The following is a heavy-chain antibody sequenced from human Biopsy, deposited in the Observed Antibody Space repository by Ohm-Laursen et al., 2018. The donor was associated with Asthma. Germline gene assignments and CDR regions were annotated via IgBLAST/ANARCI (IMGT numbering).Heavy chain of an antibody. D-gene: IGHD7-27*01. V-gene: IGHV3-21*01. CDR3: ARDAPTGGYIDY. Sequence: SLRLSCAATGFTVSRDHMFWVRQAPGKGLEWVSSITSSSSYIFYADSVKGRFTISRDNPRNSLYPQMNSLRAEDTAVYYCARDAPTGGYIDYWGLGTLVTVSS. CDR1: GFTVSRDH. CDR2: ITSSSSYI. J-gene: IGHJ4*02.